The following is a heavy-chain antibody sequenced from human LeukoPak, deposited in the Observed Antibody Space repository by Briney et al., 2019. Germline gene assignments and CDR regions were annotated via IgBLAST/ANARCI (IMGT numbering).Heavy chain of an antibody. Sequence: PSETLSLTCAVYGGSFSGYYWSWIRQPPGKGLEWIGEINHSGSTNYNPSLKSRVTTSVDTSKNQFSLKLSSVTAADTAVYYCARNPGGWFDPWGQGTLVTVSS. J-gene: IGHJ5*02. CDR2: INHSGST. V-gene: IGHV4-34*01. CDR1: GGSFSGYY. D-gene: IGHD1-14*01. CDR3: ARNPGGWFDP.